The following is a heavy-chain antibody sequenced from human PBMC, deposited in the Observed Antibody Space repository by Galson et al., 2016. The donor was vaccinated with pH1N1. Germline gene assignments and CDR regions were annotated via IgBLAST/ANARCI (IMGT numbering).Heavy chain of an antibody. D-gene: IGHD2-2*01. J-gene: IGHJ6*02. CDR2: INTNTGNP. CDR3: ARSYCSSTSCHGGSYYYYGMDV. Sequence: SVKVSCKASGYTFTSNAMNWVRQAPGQGLEWMGWINTNTGNPTYAQGFTGRFVFSLDTSVSMAYLQISSLKAEDTAGYYCARSYCSSTSCHGGSYYYYGMDVWGQGTTVTVSS. V-gene: IGHV7-4-1*04. CDR1: GYTFTSNA.